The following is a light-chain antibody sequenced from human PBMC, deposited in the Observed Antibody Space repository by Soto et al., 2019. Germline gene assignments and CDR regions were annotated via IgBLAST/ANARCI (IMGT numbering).Light chain of an antibody. V-gene: IGKV1-33*01. CDR2: DAY. J-gene: IGKJ3*01. CDR3: QKSDHLPL. CDR1: QSISSN. Sequence: DIQMTQSPSTLPASVGDRVTITCRASQSISSNLNWYQQKPGKAPKLVIYDAYNLETGVPSTFSGSGYGTDFTFIISSLRPEDIATYYCQKSDHLPLFGPGTKVDIK.